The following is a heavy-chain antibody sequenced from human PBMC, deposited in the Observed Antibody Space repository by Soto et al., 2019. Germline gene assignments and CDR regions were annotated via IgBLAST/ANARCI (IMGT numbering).Heavy chain of an antibody. CDR3: ARDDDYGDNGLDY. D-gene: IGHD4-17*01. Sequence: QVQLVESGGGVVQPGGSLRLSCAASGFTFGRHGMHWVRQAPGKGLEWVAVIGSDGRRASYADSVKGRFTISRDNGQNTLYLQMKSLSAEETAVYYCARDDDYGDNGLDYWGQGTLVTVSS. V-gene: IGHV3-33*01. CDR2: IGSDGRRA. J-gene: IGHJ4*02. CDR1: GFTFGRHG.